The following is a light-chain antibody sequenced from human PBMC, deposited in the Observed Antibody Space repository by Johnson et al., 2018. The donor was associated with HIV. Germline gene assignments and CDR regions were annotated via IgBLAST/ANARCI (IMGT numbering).Light chain of an antibody. CDR1: SSNIGNNY. V-gene: IGLV1-51*01. CDR2: DNN. CDR3: GTWDSSLSAVL. Sequence: SVLTQSPSVSAAPGQKVTISCSGSSSNIGNNYVSWYQQLPGTAPKLLIYDNNKRPSGIPDRFSGSKSGTSATLGITGLQTGDEADYYCGTWDSSLSAVLFGTGTKVTVL. J-gene: IGLJ1*01.